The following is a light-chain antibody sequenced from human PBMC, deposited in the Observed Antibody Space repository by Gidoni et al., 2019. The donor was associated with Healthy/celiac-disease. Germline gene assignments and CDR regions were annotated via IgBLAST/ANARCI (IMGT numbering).Light chain of an antibody. V-gene: IGKV1-5*03. J-gene: IGKJ1*01. Sequence: DIQMTQSPSTLSASVGDRVTITCRASQSISSWLAWYQQKPGKAPKLLIYKASSLESGVPSRFSGSGSGTEFTITISSLQHDDFATYYCQQYNSYSPWTFGQGTKVEIK. CDR3: QQYNSYSPWT. CDR2: KAS. CDR1: QSISSW.